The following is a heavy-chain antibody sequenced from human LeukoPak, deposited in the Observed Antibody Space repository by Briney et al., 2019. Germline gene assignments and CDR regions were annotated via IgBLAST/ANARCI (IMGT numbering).Heavy chain of an antibody. D-gene: IGHD1-1*01. CDR2: IQNDGDAK. CDR1: GFTFSSYW. V-gene: IGHV3-7*03. Sequence: GGSLRLSCAASGFTFSSYWMSWVRQAPGKGLEWVASIQNDGDAKFYVDSVRGRFTISRDDAKNSLYLQMNSLRAEDTAVYYCARRYAPFDYWGQGTLVTVSS. J-gene: IGHJ4*02. CDR3: ARRYAPFDY.